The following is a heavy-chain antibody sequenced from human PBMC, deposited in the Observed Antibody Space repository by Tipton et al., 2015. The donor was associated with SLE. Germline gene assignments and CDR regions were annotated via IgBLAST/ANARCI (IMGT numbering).Heavy chain of an antibody. V-gene: IGHV4-59*05. J-gene: IGHJ4*02. Sequence: TLSLTCTVSGGSISSYYWSWIRQSPGKGLEWIGSIYDTGNTYYNPSLKSRVTISEDTSRNQFSLKLTSVTAADTAVYYCVGWGSSGYYYGFDYWGQGTLVTVSS. CDR3: VGWGSSGYYYGFDY. CDR2: IYDTGNT. CDR1: GGSISSYY. D-gene: IGHD3-22*01.